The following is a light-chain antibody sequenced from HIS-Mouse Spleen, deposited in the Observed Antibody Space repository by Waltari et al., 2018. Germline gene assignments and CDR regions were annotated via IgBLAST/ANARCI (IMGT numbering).Light chain of an antibody. Sequence: SYVLTQPPSVSVAPGKTARITCGGNNIGSKSVHWYQQKPGQAPVLVGYDDSGRPSGIPGRFSGSNAGNTATLTSSRVEAGDEADYYCQVWDSSSDHWVFGGGTKLTVL. J-gene: IGLJ3*02. V-gene: IGLV3-21*03. CDR1: NIGSKS. CDR3: QVWDSSSDHWV. CDR2: DDS.